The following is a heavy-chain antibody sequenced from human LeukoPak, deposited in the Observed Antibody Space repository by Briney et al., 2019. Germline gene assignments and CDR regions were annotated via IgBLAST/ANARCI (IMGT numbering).Heavy chain of an antibody. Sequence: SVKVSCXASGGTFSSYAISWVRPAPGQGVEWMGGIIPIFGTANYAQKFQGRVTITADEATSTAYMELSSLRSEDTAVYYCNALPYCSSASCYGYYYYMDVWGKGTTVTVSS. V-gene: IGHV1-69*01. J-gene: IGHJ6*03. CDR3: NALPYCSSASCYGYYYYMDV. D-gene: IGHD2-2*01. CDR1: GGTFSSYA. CDR2: IIPIFGTA.